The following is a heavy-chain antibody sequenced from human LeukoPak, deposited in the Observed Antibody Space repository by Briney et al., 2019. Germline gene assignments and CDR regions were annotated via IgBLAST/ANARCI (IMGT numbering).Heavy chain of an antibody. Sequence: SDTLSLTYTVSCRSISRGGYYWRWIPQPPGRALEWIGYIYYSGSTYYNPSLKSRVTISVDTSKTHFSLKLISVPAAHTPVYFCAREDGRSVTRGFDYWGQGTLVGVSS. CDR2: IYYSGST. CDR1: CRSISRGGYY. V-gene: IGHV4-31*03. J-gene: IGHJ4*02. CDR3: AREDGRSVTRGFDY. D-gene: IGHD2-15*01.